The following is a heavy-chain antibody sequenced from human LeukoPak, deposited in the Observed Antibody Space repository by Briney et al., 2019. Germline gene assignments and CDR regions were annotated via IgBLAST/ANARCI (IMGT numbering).Heavy chain of an antibody. CDR1: GFTFSSYA. CDR2: ISGSGGST. J-gene: IGHJ4*02. V-gene: IGHV3-23*01. Sequence: GGSLRLSCAASGFTFSSYAMSWVRQAPGKGLEWVSAISGSGGSTYYADSVKGRFTISKDNSKNTLYLQMNSLRAEDTAVYYCAKAGYSGYDYFDYWGQGTLVTVSS. CDR3: AKAGYSGYDYFDY. D-gene: IGHD5-12*01.